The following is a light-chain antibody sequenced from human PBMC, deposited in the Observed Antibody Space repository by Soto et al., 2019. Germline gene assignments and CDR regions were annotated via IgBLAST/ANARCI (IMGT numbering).Light chain of an antibody. CDR1: QSISSW. CDR2: RAS. CDR3: QQYNSYSRT. Sequence: DIQMTQSPSTLPASVGDRVTITCRASQSISSWLAWYQQKPGKAPKLLIYRASNLESGVPSRFSGSGSGTEFTLTISSLQPDDFATYYCQQYNSYSRTFGQGTKVDIK. J-gene: IGKJ1*01. V-gene: IGKV1-5*03.